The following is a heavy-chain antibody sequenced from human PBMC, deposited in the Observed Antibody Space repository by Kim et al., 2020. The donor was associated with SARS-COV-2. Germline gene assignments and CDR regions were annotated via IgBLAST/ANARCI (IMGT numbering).Heavy chain of an antibody. CDR3: ARDLLEGATTIGYFDY. V-gene: IGHV3-11*06. D-gene: IGHD1-26*01. Sequence: SVKGRCTISRDNAKNSLYLQMNSLRAEDTAVYYCARDLLEGATTIGYFDYWGQGTLVTVSS. J-gene: IGHJ4*02.